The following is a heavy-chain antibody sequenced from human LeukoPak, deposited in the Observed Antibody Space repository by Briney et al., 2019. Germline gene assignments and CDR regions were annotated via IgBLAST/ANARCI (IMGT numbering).Heavy chain of an antibody. CDR2: VNPNSGNT. J-gene: IGHJ5*02. V-gene: IGHV1-8*01. D-gene: IGHD6-6*01. Sequence: ASVKVSCKASGYTFTSYDINWVRQATGQGLEWMGWVNPNSGNTGYAQKFQGRVTMTRNTSISTAYMELSSLSSEDTAVYYCARRYSSSSVRPRFRFDPWGQGTLVTVSS. CDR3: ARRYSSSSVRPRFRFDP. CDR1: GYTFTSYD.